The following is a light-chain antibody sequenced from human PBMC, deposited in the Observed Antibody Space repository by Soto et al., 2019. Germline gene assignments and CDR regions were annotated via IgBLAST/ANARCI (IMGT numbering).Light chain of an antibody. Sequence: QSVLTQPPSVSAAPGQKVTISCSGTSSDVGGYNYVSWYQQHPGKAPKLMIYEVTNRPSGVSNRFSGSKSGNTASLTISGLQAEDEADYYCSSYTSRSTLVFGTGNKVTVL. J-gene: IGLJ1*01. CDR2: EVT. V-gene: IGLV2-14*01. CDR3: SSYTSRSTLV. CDR1: SSDVGGYNY.